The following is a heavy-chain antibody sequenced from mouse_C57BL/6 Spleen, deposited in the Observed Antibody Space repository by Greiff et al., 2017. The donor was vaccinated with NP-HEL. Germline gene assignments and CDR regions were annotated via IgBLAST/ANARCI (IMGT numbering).Heavy chain of an antibody. Sequence: EVKLVESGGGLVKPGGSLKLSCAASGFTFSDYGMHWVRQAPEKGLEWVAYISSGSSTIYYADTVKGRFTISRDNAKNTLFLQMTSLRSEDTAMYYCARPTTVVADAMDYWSQGTSVTVSS. CDR1: GFTFSDYG. D-gene: IGHD1-1*01. CDR3: ARPTTVVADAMDY. J-gene: IGHJ4*01. CDR2: ISSGSSTI. V-gene: IGHV5-17*01.